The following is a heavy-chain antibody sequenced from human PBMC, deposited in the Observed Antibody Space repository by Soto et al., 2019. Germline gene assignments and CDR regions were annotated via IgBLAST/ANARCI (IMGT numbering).Heavy chain of an antibody. V-gene: IGHV4-31*03. J-gene: IGHJ5*02. Sequence: LSLTCTVSGGSISSGGYYWSWIRQHPGKGLEWIGYIYYSGSTYYNPSLKSRVTISVDTSKNQFSLKLSSVTAADTAVYYCARDGGIAAAGSHNWFDPWGQGTLVTVSS. CDR2: IYYSGST. CDR1: GGSISSGGYY. D-gene: IGHD6-13*01. CDR3: ARDGGIAAAGSHNWFDP.